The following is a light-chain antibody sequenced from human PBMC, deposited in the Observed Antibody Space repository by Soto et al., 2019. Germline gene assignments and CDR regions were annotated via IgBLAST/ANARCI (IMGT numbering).Light chain of an antibody. CDR3: QQYNNWPIT. V-gene: IGKV3D-15*01. CDR2: GES. CDR1: QSVSNN. J-gene: IGKJ5*01. Sequence: EIVMTQSPATLSVSPGERATLSCRASQSVSNNLAWYQQKPGQAPRLLIYGESTRATGIPARFSGSGSGTEFTLTISSLQSEDFAVYYCQQYNNWPITFGQGTRLEIK.